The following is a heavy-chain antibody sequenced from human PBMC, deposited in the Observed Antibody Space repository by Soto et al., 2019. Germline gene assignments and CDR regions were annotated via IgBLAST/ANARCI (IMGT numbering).Heavy chain of an antibody. CDR2: IKGDGSQT. V-gene: IGHV3-7*05. J-gene: IGHJ4*02. CDR3: AAWHRSSWFDY. Sequence: ESGGGLVQPGGSLRLSCAGSGFTFSSYWMGWVRQVPGKGLEWVANIKGDGSQTSSLDSVKGRFTISRDNARNSLYLQMNSLRAQDTAVYYWAAWHRSSWFDYWGQGTLVTVS. D-gene: IGHD6-13*01. CDR1: GFTFSSYW.